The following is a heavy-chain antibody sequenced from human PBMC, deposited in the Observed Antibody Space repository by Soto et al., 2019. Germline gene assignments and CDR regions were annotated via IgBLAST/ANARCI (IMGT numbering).Heavy chain of an antibody. CDR1: GFTFSSYW. D-gene: IGHD3-22*01. J-gene: IGHJ3*02. Sequence: GGSLRLSCAASGFTFSSYWMSWVRQAPGKGLEWVANIKQDGSEKYYVDSVKGRFTISRDNAKNSLYLQMNSLRAEDTAVYYCARDVGSYYYDSSGIHDAFDIWGQGTMVTVSS. V-gene: IGHV3-7*05. CDR2: IKQDGSEK. CDR3: ARDVGSYYYDSSGIHDAFDI.